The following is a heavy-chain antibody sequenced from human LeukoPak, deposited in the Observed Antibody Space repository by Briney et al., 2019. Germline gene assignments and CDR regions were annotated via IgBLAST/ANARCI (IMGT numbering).Heavy chain of an antibody. CDR2: IYHSGST. Sequence: SGTLSLTCAVSGGSISSSNWWSWVRQPPGKGLEWIAEIYHSGSTNYNPSLKSRVTISVDKSKKQFSLKLTSVTAADTAVYYCARRGRGKAFDIWGQGTMVTVSS. CDR3: ARRGRGKAFDI. CDR1: GGSISSSNW. J-gene: IGHJ3*02. V-gene: IGHV4-4*02.